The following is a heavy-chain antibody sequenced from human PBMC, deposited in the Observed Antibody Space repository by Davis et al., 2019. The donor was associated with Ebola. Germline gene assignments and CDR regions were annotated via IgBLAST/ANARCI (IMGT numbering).Heavy chain of an antibody. CDR3: ASLRRTITGMDDGFDL. J-gene: IGHJ3*01. CDR1: GYRFTSYW. CDR2: IFTGDSAT. D-gene: IGHD1-20*01. V-gene: IGHV5-51*01. Sequence: GESLKISCKGSGYRFTSYWIGWVRQMPGTGLEWLGIIFTGDSATRYRPSFRGQVTISADKYFKTAFLQWSSLKASDTAMYYCASLRRTITGMDDGFDLWGQGTMVTVSS.